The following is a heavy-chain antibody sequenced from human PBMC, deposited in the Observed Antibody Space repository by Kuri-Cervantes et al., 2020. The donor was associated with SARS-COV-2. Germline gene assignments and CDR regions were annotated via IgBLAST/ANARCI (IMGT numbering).Heavy chain of an antibody. D-gene: IGHD4-17*01. V-gene: IGHV3-20*04. J-gene: IGHJ4*02. CDR1: GFTFDDYG. CDR2: INWNGGST. CDR3: ARITLYGDYFDY. Sequence: GGSLRLSCAASGFTFDDYGMSWVRQAPGKGLERVSGINWNGGSTGYADSVKGRFTISRDNAKNSLYLQMNSLRAEDTALYYCARITLYGDYFDYWGQGTLVTVSS.